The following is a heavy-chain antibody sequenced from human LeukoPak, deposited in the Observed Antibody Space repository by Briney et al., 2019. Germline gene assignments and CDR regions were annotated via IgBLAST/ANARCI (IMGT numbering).Heavy chain of an antibody. CDR3: ASSPNWNDEVDY. J-gene: IGHJ4*02. V-gene: IGHV1-69*05. D-gene: IGHD1-1*01. CDR1: GGTFSTYA. CDR2: IIPIFGTT. Sequence: ASVKVSCKASGGTFSTYAISWVRQAPGHRLEWMGRIIPIFGTTNYAQKFQGRVTITMDESTSTAYMELSSLRSEDTAVYYCASSPNWNDEVDYWGQGTLVTVSS.